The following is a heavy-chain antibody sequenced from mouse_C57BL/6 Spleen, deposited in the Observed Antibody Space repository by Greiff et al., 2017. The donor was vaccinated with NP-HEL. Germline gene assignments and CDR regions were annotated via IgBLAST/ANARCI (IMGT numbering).Heavy chain of an antibody. J-gene: IGHJ2*01. Sequence: QVQLQPPGAELVKPGASVKMSCKASGYTFTSYWITWVKQRPGQGLEWIGDIYPGSGSTNYNEKFKSKATLTVDTSSSTAYMQLSSLTSEDSAVYYCARGGRYDGYDYWGQGTTLTVSS. CDR3: ARGGRYDGYDY. CDR1: GYTFTSYW. D-gene: IGHD2-3*01. CDR2: IYPGSGST. V-gene: IGHV1-55*01.